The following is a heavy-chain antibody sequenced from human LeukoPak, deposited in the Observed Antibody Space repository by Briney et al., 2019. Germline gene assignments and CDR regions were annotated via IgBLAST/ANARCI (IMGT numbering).Heavy chain of an antibody. V-gene: IGHV4-34*01. J-gene: IGHJ4*02. CDR3: ASSYDSSGHGLDY. D-gene: IGHD3-22*01. CDR2: INHSGST. CDR1: GGSFSGYY. Sequence: SETLSLTCAVYGGSFSGYYWSWIRQPPGKGLEWIGEINHSGSTNYNPSLKSRVTISVDTSKNQFSLKLNSVTAADTAMYYCASSYDSSGHGLDYWGQGTLVTVSS.